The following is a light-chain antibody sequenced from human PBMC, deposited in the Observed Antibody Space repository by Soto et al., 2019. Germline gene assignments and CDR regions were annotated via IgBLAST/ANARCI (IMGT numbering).Light chain of an antibody. J-gene: IGLJ2*01. V-gene: IGLV1-44*01. Sequence: QAVVTQPPSASGTPGQRVTISCSGSSSNIGSNIVNWYQQLPGTAPKLLIYNDDRRPSGVPDRFSGSKSGTSASLAISGLQSEDEADYYCAAWDDRLNGPVVFGGGTKLTVL. CDR1: SSNIGSNI. CDR2: NDD. CDR3: AAWDDRLNGPVV.